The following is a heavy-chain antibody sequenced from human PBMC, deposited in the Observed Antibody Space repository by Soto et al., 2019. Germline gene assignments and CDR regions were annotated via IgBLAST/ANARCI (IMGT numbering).Heavy chain of an antibody. D-gene: IGHD2-2*01. CDR3: ARQRYWSSTSCYLYFDY. Sequence: QVQLQESGPGLVKPSQTLSLTCTVSGGSISSDNYYWSWIRQHPGKGLEWIGYIYYSGSTYYNPSLKSRVIVSVDTSKNQFSLKLSSVTAADTAVYYCARQRYWSSTSCYLYFDYWGQGTLVTVSS. CDR1: GGSISSDNYY. V-gene: IGHV4-31*03. CDR2: IYYSGST. J-gene: IGHJ4*02.